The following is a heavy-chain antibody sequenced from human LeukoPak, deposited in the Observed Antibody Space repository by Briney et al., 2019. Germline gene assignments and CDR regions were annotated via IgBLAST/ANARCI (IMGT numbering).Heavy chain of an antibody. J-gene: IGHJ4*02. Sequence: ASVKVSCKASGFTFTSSAMQWVRQARGQCLEWIGWIVVGSGNTNYAQKFQERVTITRDMSTSTAYMELSSLRSEDTAVYYCAAAGIQLWPSGDYWGQGTLVTVSS. D-gene: IGHD5-18*01. V-gene: IGHV1-58*02. CDR1: GFTFTSSA. CDR2: IVVGSGNT. CDR3: AAAGIQLWPSGDY.